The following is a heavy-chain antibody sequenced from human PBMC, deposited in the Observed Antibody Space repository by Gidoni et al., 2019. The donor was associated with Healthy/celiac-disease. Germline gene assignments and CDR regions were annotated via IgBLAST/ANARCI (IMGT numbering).Heavy chain of an antibody. CDR3: TTGLSSLPLLRLPLIEFDY. J-gene: IGHJ4*02. CDR2: IKSKTDGGTT. CDR1: GFTFSNAW. Sequence: EVQLVESGGGLVKPGGSLRLSCAASGFTFSNAWMNWVRQAPGQGLEWVGRIKSKTDGGTTDYAAPVKGRFTISRDDSKNTLYLQMNSLKTEDTAVYYCTTGLSSLPLLRLPLIEFDYWGQGTLVTVSS. V-gene: IGHV3-15*07. D-gene: IGHD2-8*01.